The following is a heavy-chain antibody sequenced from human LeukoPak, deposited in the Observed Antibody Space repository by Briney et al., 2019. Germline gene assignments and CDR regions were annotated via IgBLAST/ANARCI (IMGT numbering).Heavy chain of an antibody. Sequence: PGGSLRLSCAASGFTFSTYGINWVRQAPGKGLEWVSYISSSSSTIYYADSVKGRFTISRDNAKKSLYLQMNSLRVEDTAVYYCARDVTMVRGPCDYWGQGTLVTVSS. CDR2: ISSSSSTI. CDR3: ARDVTMVRGPCDY. J-gene: IGHJ4*02. CDR1: GFTFSTYG. V-gene: IGHV3-48*04. D-gene: IGHD3-10*01.